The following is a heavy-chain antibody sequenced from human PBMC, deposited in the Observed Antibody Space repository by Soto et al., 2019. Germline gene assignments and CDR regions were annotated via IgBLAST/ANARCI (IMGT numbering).Heavy chain of an antibody. Sequence: QVQLVQSGAELKKPGASVKVSCKASGYTFTSYDINWVRQATGQGLEWMGWMNPNSRNTVYAQKFQGRVTMTRNTSISTAYMEVSSLRSEDTAVYYCARERAIVVVPAADYFYYGMDVWGQGTTVTVSS. V-gene: IGHV1-8*01. CDR2: MNPNSRNT. CDR1: GYTFTSYD. J-gene: IGHJ6*02. D-gene: IGHD2-2*01. CDR3: ARERAIVVVPAADYFYYGMDV.